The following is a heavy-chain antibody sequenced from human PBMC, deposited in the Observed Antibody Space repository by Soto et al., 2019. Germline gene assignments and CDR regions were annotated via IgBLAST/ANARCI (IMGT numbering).Heavy chain of an antibody. Sequence: LRLSCAASGFSLRSQWMHWIRQAPGKGLEWVSRTSPDGSTIYADSVKGRFTISRDNAKNTVYLQMNSLRAEDTAMYYCSVSIFGVVHYWGQGTLVTVSS. CDR2: TSPDGST. V-gene: IGHV3-74*01. CDR3: SVSIFGVVHY. J-gene: IGHJ4*02. D-gene: IGHD3-3*01. CDR1: GFSLRSQW.